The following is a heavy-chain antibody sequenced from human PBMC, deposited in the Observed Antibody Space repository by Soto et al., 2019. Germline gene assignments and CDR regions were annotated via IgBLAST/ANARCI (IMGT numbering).Heavy chain of an antibody. V-gene: IGHV4-59*08. Sequence: SETLSLTCTVSGGSISSYYWSWIRQPPGKGLEWIGYIYYSGSTNYNPSLKSRVTISVDTSKNQFSLKLGSVTAADTAMYYCARHPEIGYCSGGSCYSVHYFDYWGQGTLVTVSS. CDR1: GGSISSYY. D-gene: IGHD2-15*01. CDR2: IYYSGST. J-gene: IGHJ4*02. CDR3: ARHPEIGYCSGGSCYSVHYFDY.